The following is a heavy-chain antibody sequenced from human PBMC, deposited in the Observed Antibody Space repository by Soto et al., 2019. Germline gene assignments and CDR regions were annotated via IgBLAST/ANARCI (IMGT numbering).Heavy chain of an antibody. J-gene: IGHJ5*01. V-gene: IGHV4-30-4*02. D-gene: IGHD2-15*01. Sequence: PSETLSLTCSVSGDSISNLDYFWAWIRQPPGHALEYIGYIYKSATTYYNPSFESRVAISVDTSKSQFSLNVTSVTAADTAVYFCARGRYCLTGSCFPNWFDSWGQGALVTVSS. CDR3: ARGRYCLTGSCFPNWFDS. CDR1: GDSISNLDYF. CDR2: IYKSATT.